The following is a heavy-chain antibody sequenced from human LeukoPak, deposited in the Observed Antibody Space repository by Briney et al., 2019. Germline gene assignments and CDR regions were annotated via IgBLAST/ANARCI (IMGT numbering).Heavy chain of an antibody. CDR3: AGEESGFSTFDY. CDR1: GGSFSGYY. CDR2: INHSGST. Sequence: SETLSLTCAVYGGSFSGYYWSWIRQPPGKGLEWIGEINHSGSTNYNPSLKSRVTISVDTSKNQFSLKLSSVTAADTAVYYCAGEESGFSTFDYWGQGTLVTVSS. D-gene: IGHD5-12*01. J-gene: IGHJ4*02. V-gene: IGHV4-34*01.